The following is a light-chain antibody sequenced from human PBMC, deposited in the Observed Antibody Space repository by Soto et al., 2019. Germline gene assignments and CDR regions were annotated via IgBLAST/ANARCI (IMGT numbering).Light chain of an antibody. J-gene: IGLJ1*01. Sequence: QSVLTQPASVSGSPGQSITISCTGTGSDVGGYNYVSWYQQHPGKAPKLMIYEVSNRPSGVSNRFSGSKSGNTASLTISGLQAEDEADYYCSSYTRYSNLVFGNGTKVTV. V-gene: IGLV2-14*01. CDR3: SSYTRYSNLV. CDR2: EVS. CDR1: GSDVGGYNY.